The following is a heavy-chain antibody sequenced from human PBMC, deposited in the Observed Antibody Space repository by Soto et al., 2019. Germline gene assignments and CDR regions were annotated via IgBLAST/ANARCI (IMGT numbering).Heavy chain of an antibody. CDR1: GGSISSSSYY. V-gene: IGHV4-39*01. CDR2: IYYSGST. Sequence: SETLSLTCTVSGGSISSSSYYWGWIRQPPGKGLEWIGSIYYSGSTYYNPSLKSRVTISVDTSKNQFSLKLSSVTAADTAVYYCARRYYYGSGSYYRRTLGHNWFDPWGQGTLVTVSS. D-gene: IGHD3-10*01. CDR3: ARRYYYGSGSYYRRTLGHNWFDP. J-gene: IGHJ5*02.